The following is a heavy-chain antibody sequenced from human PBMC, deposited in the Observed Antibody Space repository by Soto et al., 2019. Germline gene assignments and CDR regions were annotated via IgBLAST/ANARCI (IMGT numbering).Heavy chain of an antibody. Sequence: SQTLSLTCAISVYSVSSNSAAWNWISQSPSRGLEWLGRTYYRSKWYNDYAVSVKSRITINPDTSKNQFSLQLNSVTPEDTAVYYCAREGGCSGGSCYSPILGVNSDGMQVWGQGTRVNVSS. CDR2: TYYRSKWYN. CDR3: AREGGCSGGSCYSPILGVNSDGMQV. CDR1: VYSVSSNSAA. D-gene: IGHD2-15*01. V-gene: IGHV6-1*01. J-gene: IGHJ6*01.